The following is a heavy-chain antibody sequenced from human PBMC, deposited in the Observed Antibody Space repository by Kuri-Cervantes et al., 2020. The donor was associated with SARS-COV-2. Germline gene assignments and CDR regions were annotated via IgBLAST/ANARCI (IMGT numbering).Heavy chain of an antibody. CDR3: ARLTFSGFDP. V-gene: IGHV4-59*08. CDR1: GGSISSYY. Sequence: SETLSLTCTVSGGSISSYYWSWIRQPPGKGLEWIGYIYYSGSTNYNPSLKSRVTMSVDTSEDQFSLKLTSVTAADTAVYYCARLTFSGFDPWGRGTLVTVSS. J-gene: IGHJ5*02. CDR2: IYYSGST. D-gene: IGHD3-10*01.